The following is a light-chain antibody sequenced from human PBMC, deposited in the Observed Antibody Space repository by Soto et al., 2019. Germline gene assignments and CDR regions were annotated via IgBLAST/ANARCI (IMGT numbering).Light chain of an antibody. CDR3: LQHNSYPRIT. J-gene: IGKJ5*01. Sequence: DIQMTQSPSTLSASVGDRVTITCRASQSISSWLAWYQQKPGKAPKLLIYDASSLESGVPSRFSGSGSGTEFTLTISSLQPEDFATYYCLQHNSYPRITFGQGTRLEIK. CDR1: QSISSW. CDR2: DAS. V-gene: IGKV1-5*01.